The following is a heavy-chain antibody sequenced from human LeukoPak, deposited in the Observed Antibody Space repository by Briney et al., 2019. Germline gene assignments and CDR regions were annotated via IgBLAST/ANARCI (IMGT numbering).Heavy chain of an antibody. CDR3: ARVPGDY. CDR1: GFTFSSYS. CDR2: ISRSSSDI. V-gene: IGHV3-21*01. J-gene: IGHJ4*02. Sequence: GGSLRLSCAASGFTFSSYSMNWVRQAPGKGLEWVSSISRSSSDIYYADSVKGRFTISRDNAKNSLYLQMNSLRAEDTAVYYCARVPGDYWGQGTLVTVSS.